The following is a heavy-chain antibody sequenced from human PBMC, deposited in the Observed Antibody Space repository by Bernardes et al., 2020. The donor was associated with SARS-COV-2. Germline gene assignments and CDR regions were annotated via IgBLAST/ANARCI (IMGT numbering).Heavy chain of an antibody. CDR2: IKTDGSEK. V-gene: IGHV3-7*03. CDR1: GPTFSKYW. J-gene: IGHJ4*02. D-gene: IGHD1-20*01. CDR3: ASRSCSADPCYGQSYKCFDS. Sequence: GGSLRLSCAASGPTFSKYWLTWVRQAPGKGLEWVANIKTDGSEKYYVDSVRGRFTVSRDNARNSLYLQMNSLRAEDTAVYYCASRSCSADPCYGQSYKCFDSWGQGTLVTVSS.